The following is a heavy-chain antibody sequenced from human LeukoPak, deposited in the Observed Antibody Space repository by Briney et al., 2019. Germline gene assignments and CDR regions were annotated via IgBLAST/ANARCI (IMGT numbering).Heavy chain of an antibody. Sequence: PGGSLRLSCAASGFTFSSYVMSWVRQAPGKGREWVAGISAAGRTTYYADSVKGRFTVSRDNPRNTLFLQMKSLRVEDTAIYYCTKADLYNAGDEVWGLGTLVTVSS. CDR3: TKADLYNAGDEV. J-gene: IGHJ4*02. D-gene: IGHD7-27*01. V-gene: IGHV3-23*01. CDR2: ISAAGRTT. CDR1: GFTFSSYV.